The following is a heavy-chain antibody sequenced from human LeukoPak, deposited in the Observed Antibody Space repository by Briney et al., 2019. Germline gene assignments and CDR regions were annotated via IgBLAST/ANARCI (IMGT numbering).Heavy chain of an antibody. CDR3: ARNDYTDYKDALDI. J-gene: IGHJ3*02. CDR2: ISSSSTYT. V-gene: IGHV3-11*03. Sequence: GGSLRLSCAASGFTFSDYYMSWIRQAPGKGLEWVSYISSSSTYTNYADSVKSRFTISRDNAKNSLYLQMNSLRAEDTAVYYCARNDYTDYKDALDIWGRGTKVTVSS. CDR1: GFTFSDYY. D-gene: IGHD4-11*01.